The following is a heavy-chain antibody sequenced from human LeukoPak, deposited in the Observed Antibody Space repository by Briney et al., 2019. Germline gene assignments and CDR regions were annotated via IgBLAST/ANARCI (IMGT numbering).Heavy chain of an antibody. J-gene: IGHJ6*02. Sequence: ASVKVSCKASGYTFTGYYMHWVRQAPGQELEWMGWINPNSGGTNYAQKFQGRVTMTRDTSISTAYMELSRLRSDDTAVYYCATWGSYDYYGMDVWGQGTTVTVSS. CDR2: INPNSGGT. V-gene: IGHV1-2*02. CDR1: GYTFTGYY. D-gene: IGHD7-27*01. CDR3: ATWGSYDYYGMDV.